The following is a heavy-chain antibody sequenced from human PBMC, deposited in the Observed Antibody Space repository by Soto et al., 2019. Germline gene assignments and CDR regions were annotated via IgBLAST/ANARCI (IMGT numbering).Heavy chain of an antibody. CDR1: GFTFSSYG. CDR2: ISYDGSNK. Sequence: PXGSLRLSCAAAGFTFSSYGMHWVRQAPGKGLEWVAVISYDGSNKYYADPVKGRFTISRDNSKNTLYLQMNSLRAEDTAVYYCAKDWGPMDAFDIWGQGTMVTVSS. D-gene: IGHD3-16*01. V-gene: IGHV3-30*18. CDR3: AKDWGPMDAFDI. J-gene: IGHJ3*02.